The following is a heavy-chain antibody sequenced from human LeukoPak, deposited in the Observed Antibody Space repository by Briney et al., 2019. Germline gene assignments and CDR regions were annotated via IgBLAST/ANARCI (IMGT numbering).Heavy chain of an antibody. D-gene: IGHD3-22*01. CDR1: GFTFSDYY. CDR2: ISSSGSTI. J-gene: IGHJ5*02. Sequence: GGSLRLSCAASGFTFSDYYMSWIRQAPGKGLEWVSYISSSGSTIYYADSVKGRFTISRDNAKNSLYLQMNSQRAEDTTVYYCARQTDYYDTNWFDPWGQGTLVTVSS. V-gene: IGHV3-11*04. CDR3: ARQTDYYDTNWFDP.